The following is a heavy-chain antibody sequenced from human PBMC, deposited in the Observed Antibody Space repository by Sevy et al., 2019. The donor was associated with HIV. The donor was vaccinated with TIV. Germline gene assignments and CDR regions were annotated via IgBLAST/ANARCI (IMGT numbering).Heavy chain of an antibody. V-gene: IGHV4-30-4*01. CDR1: GGSISSGDYY. Sequence: SETLSLTCTVSGGSISSGDYYWSWIRQPPGKGLEWIGYIYYSGSTYYNPSLKSRITISVDTSRNQFSLKLSSVTAADTAGYYCARVPTPYDNSGGDYWGQGTLVTVSS. D-gene: IGHD3-22*01. CDR3: ARVPTPYDNSGGDY. J-gene: IGHJ4*02. CDR2: IYYSGST.